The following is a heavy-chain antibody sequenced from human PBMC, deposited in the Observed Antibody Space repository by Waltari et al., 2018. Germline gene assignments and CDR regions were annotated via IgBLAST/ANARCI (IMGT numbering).Heavy chain of an antibody. CDR1: GYSISSGYY. D-gene: IGHD6-6*01. CDR2: IDHSGST. Sequence: QVQLQESGPGLVKPSETLSLTCAVSGYSISSGYYWGWIRQPPGEGLEWIGSIDHSGSTYNNPSSKGRFTISVDTSKNQFSLKRSSGTAADTAVYYCARGLDSSSSGWFDPWGQGTLVTVSS. CDR3: ARGLDSSSSGWFDP. J-gene: IGHJ5*02. V-gene: IGHV4-38-2*01.